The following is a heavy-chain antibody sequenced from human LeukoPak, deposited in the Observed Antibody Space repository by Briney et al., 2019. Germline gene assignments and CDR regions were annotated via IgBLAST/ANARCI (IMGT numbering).Heavy chain of an antibody. CDR1: GFTFADYA. V-gene: IGHV3-9*01. Sequence: GGSLRLSCAASGFTFADYAMQWVRQGPGKGLEWVSGISWNSGTIAYADSVKGRFIISRDNVKKSLYLQLNSLGAEDTAFYYCAKVASTYDTLTGAIDGWGQGILVTVSS. J-gene: IGHJ4*02. CDR3: AKVASTYDTLTGAIDG. CDR2: ISWNSGTI. D-gene: IGHD3-9*01.